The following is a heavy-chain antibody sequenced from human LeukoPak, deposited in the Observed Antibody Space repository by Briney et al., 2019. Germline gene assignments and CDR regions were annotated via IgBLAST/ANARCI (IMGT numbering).Heavy chain of an antibody. D-gene: IGHD3-10*01. CDR2: IIPIFGTA. Sequence: GASVKVSCKASGGTFSSYAISWVRQAPGQGLEWMGGIIPIFGTANYAQKFQGRVTITADESTSTAYMERSSLRSEDTAVYYCLGAGFSLDYWGQGTLVTVSS. CDR1: GGTFSSYA. CDR3: LGAGFSLDY. V-gene: IGHV1-69*01. J-gene: IGHJ4*02.